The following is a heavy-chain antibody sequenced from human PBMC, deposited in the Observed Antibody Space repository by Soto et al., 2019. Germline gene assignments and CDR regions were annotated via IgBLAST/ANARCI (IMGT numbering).Heavy chain of an antibody. V-gene: IGHV1-18*01. CDR3: ARVESVRGVVVLPAAENYYYYYQAV. CDR2: ISAYNGNT. Sequence: ASVKVSCKASGYTFTSYGISWVRQAPGQGLEWMGWISAYNGNTNYAQKLQGRVTMTTDTSTSTAYMELRSLRSDDTAVYYCARVESVRGVVVLPAAENYYYYYQAVWGKGTTVPVSS. J-gene: IGHJ6*03. CDR1: GYTFTSYG. D-gene: IGHD2-2*01.